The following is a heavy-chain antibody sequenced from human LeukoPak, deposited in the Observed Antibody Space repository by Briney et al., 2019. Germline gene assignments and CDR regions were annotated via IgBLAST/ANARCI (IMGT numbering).Heavy chain of an antibody. Sequence: GGSLRLSCAASGFTFSSYAMTWVRQAPGKGLEWVSSIIGSGGNTYYADSVKGRFTISRDNSKNTLYLQMNSLRAEDTAVYYCAKGVLRTGGDYWGQGTLVTVSS. CDR1: GFTFSSYA. J-gene: IGHJ4*02. CDR3: AKGVLRTGGDY. CDR2: IIGSGGNT. V-gene: IGHV3-23*01. D-gene: IGHD3-16*01.